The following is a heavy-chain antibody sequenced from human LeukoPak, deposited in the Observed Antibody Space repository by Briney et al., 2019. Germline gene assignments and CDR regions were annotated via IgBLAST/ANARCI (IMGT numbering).Heavy chain of an antibody. CDR1: GGSISSDY. D-gene: IGHD3-3*01. V-gene: IGHV4-59*01. CDR2: MYNRGST. Sequence: SETLSLTCTVSGGSISSDYWNWIRQPPGKGLEWIGYMYNRGSTKYNPSLKSRVTISVDTSKKQFSLKLSSVTAADMAVYYCARGDYYFDYWGQGTLVTVSS. CDR3: ARGDYYFDY. J-gene: IGHJ4*02.